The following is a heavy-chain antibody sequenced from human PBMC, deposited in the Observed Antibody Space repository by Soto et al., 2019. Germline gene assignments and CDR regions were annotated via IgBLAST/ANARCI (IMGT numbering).Heavy chain of an antibody. V-gene: IGHV4-39*01. J-gene: IGHJ4*02. CDR2: IYYSGGT. D-gene: IGHD3-16*01. CDR1: GGSISSSSYY. Sequence: QLQLQESGPGLVKPSETLSLTCTVSGGSISSSSYYWGWIRQPPGKGLEWIGSIYYSGGTYYNPSLKSRVTISADTYKNQFSLTLSSVTAADTALYYCARQWGNYWGQGTLVTVSS. CDR3: ARQWGNY.